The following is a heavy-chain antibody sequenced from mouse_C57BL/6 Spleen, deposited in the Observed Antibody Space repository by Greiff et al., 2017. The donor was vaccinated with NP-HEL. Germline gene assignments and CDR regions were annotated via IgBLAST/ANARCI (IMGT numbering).Heavy chain of an antibody. CDR2: IDPEDGET. J-gene: IGHJ1*03. D-gene: IGHD1-1*01. V-gene: IGHV14-2*01. CDR3: AREVVAPYWYFDV. CDR1: GFNIKDYY. Sequence: EVQVVESGAELVKPGASVKLSCTASGFNIKDYYMHWVKQRTEQGLEWIGRIDPEDGETKYAPKFQGKATITADTSSNTAYLQLSSLTSEDTAVYYGAREVVAPYWYFDVWGTGTTVTVSS.